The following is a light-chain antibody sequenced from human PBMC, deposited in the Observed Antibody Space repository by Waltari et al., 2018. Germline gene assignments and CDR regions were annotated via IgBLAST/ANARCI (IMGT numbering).Light chain of an antibody. Sequence: DIQMTQSPSTLSASVGDRATITCRASQSVSSWLAWYRQKPGKAPKLLIHKASSLESGVPSRFSGSGSGTEFTLTISSLQPDDFATYYCQQYNSFPRTFGQGTKVEIK. CDR2: KAS. V-gene: IGKV1-5*03. CDR3: QQYNSFPRT. J-gene: IGKJ1*01. CDR1: QSVSSW.